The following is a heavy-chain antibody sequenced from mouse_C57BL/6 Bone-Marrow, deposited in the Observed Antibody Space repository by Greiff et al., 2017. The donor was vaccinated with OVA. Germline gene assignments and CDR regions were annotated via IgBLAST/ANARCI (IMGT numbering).Heavy chain of an antibody. D-gene: IGHD4-1*01. V-gene: IGHV14-1*01. CDR2: IDPEDGDT. Sequence: EVKLQESGAELVRPGASVTLSCTASGFNIKDYYMHWVKQRPEQGLEWIGRIDPEDGDTAYAPKFQGKATMTADTSSNTAYLQRSSLTSEDTAVYYCTPLGRTYNAMDDWGQGASVTVSS. J-gene: IGHJ4*01. CDR3: TPLGRTYNAMDD. CDR1: GFNIKDYY.